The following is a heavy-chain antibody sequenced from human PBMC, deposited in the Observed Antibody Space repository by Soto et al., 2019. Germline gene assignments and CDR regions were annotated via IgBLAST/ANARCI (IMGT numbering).Heavy chain of an antibody. V-gene: IGHV3-74*01. CDR1: GFTFSSYW. CDR3: ASLIAARLAFQH. J-gene: IGHJ1*01. D-gene: IGHD6-6*01. CDR2: INSDGSST. Sequence: GGSLRLSCAASGFTFSSYWMHWVRQAPGKGLVWVSRINSDGSSTSYADSVKGRFTISRDNAKNTLYLQMNSLRAEDTAVYYCASLIAARLAFQHWGQGTLVTVSS.